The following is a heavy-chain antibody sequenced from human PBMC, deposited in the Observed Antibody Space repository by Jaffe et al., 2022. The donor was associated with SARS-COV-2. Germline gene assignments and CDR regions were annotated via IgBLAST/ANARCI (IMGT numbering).Heavy chain of an antibody. V-gene: IGHV3-72*01. CDR3: AKMSRNSGNYDFEY. Sequence: EVQLVESGGGLVQPGGSLRLSCAGSGFTLSDHYMDWVRQAPGQGLEWVGRSRNKANSYTTEYAASVKGRFTISRDDSKTSLYLQMNSLKTEDTAVYYCAKMSRNSGNYDFEYWGQGTLVTVSS. D-gene: IGHD1-26*01. CDR1: GFTLSDHY. CDR2: SRNKANSYTT. J-gene: IGHJ4*02.